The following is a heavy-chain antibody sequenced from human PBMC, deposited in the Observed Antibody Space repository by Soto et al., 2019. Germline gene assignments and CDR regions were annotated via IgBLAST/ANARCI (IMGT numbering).Heavy chain of an antibody. CDR3: ARDRGDGGKNS. V-gene: IGHV1-69*08. Sequence: QVQLVQSGAEVKKPGSSVKVSCKASGGTFSSYSISWVRQAPGQGLEWMGSIIPILGIANYAQKFQGRVTRTEDTATSTADMELSTLRSEDTAGYCGARDRGDGGKNSWGQGTLVTFSS. CDR2: IIPILGIA. CDR1: GGTFSSYS. J-gene: IGHJ4*02. D-gene: IGHD2-21*02.